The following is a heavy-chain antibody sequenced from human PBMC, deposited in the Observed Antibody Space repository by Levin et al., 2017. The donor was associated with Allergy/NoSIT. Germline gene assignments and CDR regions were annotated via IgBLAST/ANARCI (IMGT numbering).Heavy chain of an antibody. V-gene: IGHV3-49*03. Sequence: GGSLRLSCAASGFTFGDYAMNWFRQAPGKELEWVGFIRSKAYGGSSEYAASVKGRFSISRDDSTRIAYLQMNSLKTEDTAVYFCSRDHFRPGDYFDYWGQGTLVTVSS. CDR3: SRDHFRPGDYFDY. D-gene: IGHD3-3*02. J-gene: IGHJ4*02. CDR2: IRSKAYGGSS. CDR1: GFTFGDYA.